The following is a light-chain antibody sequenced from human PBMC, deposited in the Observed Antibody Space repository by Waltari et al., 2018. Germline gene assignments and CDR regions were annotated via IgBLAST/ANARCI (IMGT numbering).Light chain of an antibody. CDR3: SSYTTSSAPGV. V-gene: IGLV2-14*01. J-gene: IGLJ1*01. Sequence: QSALTQPASVSGSPGQSITISCSGTDSDVGAYDFVSWYQQHPGKAPHLIIYEVSNRPSGISNRFSASKSGNPASLTISGLQAEDEADYCCSSYTTSSAPGVFGTGTRVTVL. CDR2: EVS. CDR1: DSDVGAYDF.